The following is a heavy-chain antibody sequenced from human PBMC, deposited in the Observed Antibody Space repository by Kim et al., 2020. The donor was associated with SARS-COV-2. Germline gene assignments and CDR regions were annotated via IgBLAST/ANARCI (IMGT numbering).Heavy chain of an antibody. CDR3: ARGEEETAMVTNFDY. Sequence: SETLSLTCTVSGGSVSSGSYCWSWIRQPPGKGLEWIGYIYYSGSTNYNPSLKSRVTISVDTSKNQFSLKLSSVTAADTAVYYCARGEEETAMVTNFDYWGQGTLVTVSS. CDR2: IYYSGST. V-gene: IGHV4-61*01. D-gene: IGHD5-18*01. CDR1: GGSVSSGSYC. J-gene: IGHJ4*02.